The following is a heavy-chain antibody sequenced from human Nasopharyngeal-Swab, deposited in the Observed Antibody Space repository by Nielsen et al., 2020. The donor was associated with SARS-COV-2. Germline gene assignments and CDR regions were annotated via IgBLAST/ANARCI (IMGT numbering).Heavy chain of an antibody. V-gene: IGHV1-2*02. J-gene: IGHJ4*02. CDR3: ARDLSSIAVAGN. Sequence: WVRQAPGQRLEWMGWINANSGGTKHAQKFQGRVTMTRDTSISTAYMELSGLSSDDTAVYYCARDLSSIAVAGNWGQGTLVTVSS. D-gene: IGHD6-19*01. CDR2: INANSGGT.